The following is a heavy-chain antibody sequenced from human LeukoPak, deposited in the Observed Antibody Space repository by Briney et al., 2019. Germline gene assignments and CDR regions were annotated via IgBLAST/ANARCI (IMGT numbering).Heavy chain of an antibody. V-gene: IGHV4-30-4*08. CDR1: GVSITRSSYY. J-gene: IGHJ5*02. CDR3: ARGDYYDSSGYYYH. D-gene: IGHD3-22*01. CDR2: IYYSGST. Sequence: PLETLSLTCSVSGVSITRSSYYWSWIRQPPGKGLEWIGFIYYSGSTSYNPSLKSRVTISLDTSKNYFSLKLTSVTAADTAMYYCARGDYYDSSGYYYHWGQGTLVTVSS.